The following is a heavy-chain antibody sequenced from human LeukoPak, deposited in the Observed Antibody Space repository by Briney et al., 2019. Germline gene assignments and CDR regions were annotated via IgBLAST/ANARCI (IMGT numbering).Heavy chain of an antibody. V-gene: IGHV3-23*01. J-gene: IGHJ5*02. CDR3: ARAIAAAPNWFDP. Sequence: GGSLRLSCAASGFTVSSYGMTWVRQAPGKGLEWVSAFSATDGSAQYAESVRGRFTISRDNSKNSLYLQMNSLRDEDTAVYYCARAIAAAPNWFDPWGQGTLVTVSS. CDR1: GFTVSSYG. CDR2: FSATDGSA. D-gene: IGHD6-13*01.